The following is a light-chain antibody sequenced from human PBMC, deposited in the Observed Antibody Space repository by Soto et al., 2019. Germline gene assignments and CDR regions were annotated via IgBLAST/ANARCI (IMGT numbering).Light chain of an antibody. CDR3: QQRSNWLPYT. V-gene: IGKV3-11*01. J-gene: IGKJ2*01. CDR1: QSVSSY. Sequence: EIVLTQSPATLSLSPGERATLSCRASQSVSSYLAWYQQKPGQAPRLLIYDASNRATGIPARFSGSGSGTDFTLTISSLEPEDFAVYYCQQRSNWLPYTFGQGTKLESK. CDR2: DAS.